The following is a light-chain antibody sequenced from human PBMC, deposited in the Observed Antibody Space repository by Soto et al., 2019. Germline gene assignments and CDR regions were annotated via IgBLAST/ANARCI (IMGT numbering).Light chain of an antibody. CDR1: QSVSNN. J-gene: IGKJ4*01. V-gene: IGKV3-15*01. CDR3: QQYYNWLT. CDR2: RTS. Sequence: ESVLTQSPGTLSLSPGERATLSCRASQSVSNNYLAWYQQKPGQPPRLLIYRTSTRATGIPARFSGSGSGTEFTLTISSMQSEDFAVYYCQQYYNWLTFGGGTKV.